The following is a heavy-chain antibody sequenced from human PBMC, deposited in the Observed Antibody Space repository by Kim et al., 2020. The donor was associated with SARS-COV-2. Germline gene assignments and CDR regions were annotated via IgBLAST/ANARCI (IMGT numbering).Heavy chain of an antibody. V-gene: IGHV4-59*01. Sequence: SETLSLTCTVSGGSISSYYWSWIRQPPGKGLEWIGYIYYSGSTNYNPSLKSRVTISVDTSKNQFSLKLSSVTAADTAVYYCARGQPYDILTGYQLEDNWFDPWGQGTLVTVSS. CDR2: IYYSGST. CDR1: GGSISSYY. J-gene: IGHJ5*02. CDR3: ARGQPYDILTGYQLEDNWFDP. D-gene: IGHD3-9*01.